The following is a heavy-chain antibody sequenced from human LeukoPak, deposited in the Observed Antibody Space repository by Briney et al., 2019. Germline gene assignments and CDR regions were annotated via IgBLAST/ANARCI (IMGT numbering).Heavy chain of an antibody. CDR2: ISGSGGST. V-gene: IGHV3-23*01. CDR3: AKDKSTYYDILTGSYFDY. D-gene: IGHD3-9*01. J-gene: IGHJ4*02. CDR1: GFTFSSYA. Sequence: GGSLRLSRAASGFTFSSYAMSWVRQAPGKGLEWVSAISGSGGSTYYADSVKGRFTISRDNSKNTLYLQMNSLRAEDTAVYYCAKDKSTYYDILTGSYFDYWGQGTLVTVSS.